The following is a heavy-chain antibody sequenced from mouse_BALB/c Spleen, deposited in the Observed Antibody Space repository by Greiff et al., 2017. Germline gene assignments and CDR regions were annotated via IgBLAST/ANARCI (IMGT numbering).Heavy chain of an antibody. CDR2: INSNGGST. J-gene: IGHJ4*01. V-gene: IGHV5-6-3*01. CDR1: GFTFSSYG. CDR3: ARDARARATYYYAMDY. D-gene: IGHD3-1*01. Sequence: DVMLVESGGGLVQPGGSLKLSCAASGFTFSSYGMSWVRQTPDKRLELVATINSNGGSTYYPDSVKGRFTISRDNAKNTLYLQMSSLKSEDTAMYYCARDARARATYYYAMDYWGQGTSVTVSS.